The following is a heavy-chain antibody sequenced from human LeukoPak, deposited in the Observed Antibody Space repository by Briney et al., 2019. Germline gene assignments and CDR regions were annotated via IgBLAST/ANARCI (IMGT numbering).Heavy chain of an antibody. CDR3: AKAGIEGATGFDY. J-gene: IGHJ4*02. CDR2: INWNGGST. V-gene: IGHV3-20*04. Sequence: PGGSLRLSCAASGFTFSSYWMNWVRQAPGKGLEWVSGINWNGGSTGYADSVKGRFTISRDNAKKSLYLQMNSLRVEDTALYYCAKAGIEGATGFDYWGQGTLVTVSS. CDR1: GFTFSSYW. D-gene: IGHD1-26*01.